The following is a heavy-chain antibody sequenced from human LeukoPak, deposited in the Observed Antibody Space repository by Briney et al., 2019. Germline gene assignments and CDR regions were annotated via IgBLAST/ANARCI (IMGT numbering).Heavy chain of an antibody. D-gene: IGHD3-10*01. V-gene: IGHV1-18*01. CDR3: AFRGVIPNYFDY. Sequence: ASVKVSCKASGYTFKTYSFTWVRQAPGQGLEWMGRISAYNGDTNYAQKFQGRVALTADTLTRTGYMELTSLRSDDTAVYYCAFRGVIPNYFDYWGQGSPVTVSS. CDR2: ISAYNGDT. J-gene: IGHJ4*02. CDR1: GYTFKTYS.